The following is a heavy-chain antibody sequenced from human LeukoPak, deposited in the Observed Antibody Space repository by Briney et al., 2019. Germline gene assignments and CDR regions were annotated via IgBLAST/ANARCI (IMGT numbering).Heavy chain of an antibody. CDR2: IYYSGST. Sequence: SETLSLTCTVSGGSISSYYWSWIRQPPGKGLEWIGYIYYSGSTNYNPSLKSRVTISVDTSKNQFSLKLSSVTAADTAVYYCARVLGGLWFGEFKSWFDPWGQGTLVTVS. CDR3: ARVLGGLWFGEFKSWFDP. V-gene: IGHV4-59*01. J-gene: IGHJ5*02. D-gene: IGHD3-10*01. CDR1: GGSISSYY.